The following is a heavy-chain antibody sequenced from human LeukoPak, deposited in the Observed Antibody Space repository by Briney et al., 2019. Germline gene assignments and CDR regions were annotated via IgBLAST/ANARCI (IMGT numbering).Heavy chain of an antibody. D-gene: IGHD5-18*01. CDR2: IYTSGST. V-gene: IGHV4-4*09. CDR3: ARRGYSYGSIDY. CDR1: GGSISSYY. J-gene: IGHJ4*02. Sequence: SSETLSLTCTVSGGSISSYYWSWIRQPPGKGLEWIGYIYTSGSTNYNPSLKSRVTISVDTSQNQFSLKLSSVTAADTAVYYCARRGYSYGSIDYWGQGTLVTVSS.